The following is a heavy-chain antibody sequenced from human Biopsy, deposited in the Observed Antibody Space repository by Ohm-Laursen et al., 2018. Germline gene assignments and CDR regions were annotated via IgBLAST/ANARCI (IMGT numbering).Heavy chain of an antibody. CDR1: GFAFSYYG. V-gene: IGHV3-33*01. J-gene: IGHJ5*02. CDR3: ARDDDTTGHYMILNH. Sequence: SLRLSCTASGFAFSYYGLHWVRQAPGKGLQWVAVMWSDGINKNYADSVKGRFTVSRDNSNNALYLQMSSLRDEGSAVYYCARDDDTTGHYMILNHWGQGTLVTVSS. CDR2: MWSDGINK. D-gene: IGHD3-9*01.